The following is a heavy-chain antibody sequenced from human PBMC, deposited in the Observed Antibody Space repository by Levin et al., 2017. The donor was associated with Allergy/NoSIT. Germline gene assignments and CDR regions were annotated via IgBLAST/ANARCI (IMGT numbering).Heavy chain of an antibody. Sequence: GGSLRLSCAASGFTFSSNWMHWVRQAPGEGLVWVSEINSDGSNTNYADSVKGRFTISRDNARNTLYLQMNSVRAEDTAVYYCARGGCSSTSCLDYWGQGTLVTVST. CDR1: GFTFSSNW. D-gene: IGHD2-2*01. J-gene: IGHJ4*02. CDR2: INSDGSNT. CDR3: ARGGCSSTSCLDY. V-gene: IGHV3-74*01.